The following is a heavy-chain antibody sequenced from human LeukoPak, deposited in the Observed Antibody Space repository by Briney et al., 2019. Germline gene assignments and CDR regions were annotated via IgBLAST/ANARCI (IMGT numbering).Heavy chain of an antibody. Sequence: PGGSLRLSCEASGFTSSNAWMSWVRQAPGKGLEWVGRIKSKTDGGTTDYAAPVKDRFTISRDDSKNTLYLQMNSLRAEDTAVYYCRYYDSSGSQTDYWGQGTLVTVSS. J-gene: IGHJ4*02. CDR3: RYYDSSGSQTDY. CDR2: IKSKTDGGTT. CDR1: GFTSSNAW. D-gene: IGHD3-22*01. V-gene: IGHV3-15*05.